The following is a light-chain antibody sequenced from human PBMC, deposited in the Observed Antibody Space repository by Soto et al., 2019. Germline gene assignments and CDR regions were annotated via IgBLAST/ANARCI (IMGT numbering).Light chain of an antibody. CDR3: QQSYIIPRT. CDR2: DAS. V-gene: IGKV1-39*01. Sequence: DLQMNQSPSSLSASVGDRVTITCRASKSISSYLHWYQQKSGKAPRLLIYDASSLQSGVPSRFSGSESGTDFTLTITSLQPEDFAPYYCQQSYIIPRTCGQGTMLEIK. CDR1: KSISSY. J-gene: IGKJ2*01.